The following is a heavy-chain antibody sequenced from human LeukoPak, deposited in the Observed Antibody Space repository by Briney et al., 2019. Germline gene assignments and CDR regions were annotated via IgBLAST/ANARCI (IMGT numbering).Heavy chain of an antibody. CDR1: GFTFSTFS. CDR2: ISDSSSTI. D-gene: IGHD3-22*01. CDR3: AGDLSDDTSGH. J-gene: IGHJ4*02. V-gene: IGHV3-48*01. Sequence: GGSLRLSCAASGFTFSTFSMNWVRQAPGKGREWVSYISDSSSTIYYAESVKGRFTISRDNAKSSLYLQMNSLRAEDTAMYYCAGDLSDDTSGHWGQGTLVTVSS.